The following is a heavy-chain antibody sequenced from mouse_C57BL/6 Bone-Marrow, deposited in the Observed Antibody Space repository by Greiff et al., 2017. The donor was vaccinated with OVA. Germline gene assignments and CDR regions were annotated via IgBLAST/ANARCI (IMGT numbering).Heavy chain of an antibody. V-gene: IGHV5-6*01. CDR1: GFTFSSYG. Sequence: EVQRVESGGDLVKPGGSLKLSCAASGFTFSSYGMSWVRQTPDKRLEWVATISSGGSYPYYPARVKGRFTISRDNAKNTLYLQMSSLKSEDTAMYYCARRTTVVAYYFDYWGQGTTLTVSS. D-gene: IGHD1-1*01. J-gene: IGHJ2*01. CDR3: ARRTTVVAYYFDY. CDR2: ISSGGSYP.